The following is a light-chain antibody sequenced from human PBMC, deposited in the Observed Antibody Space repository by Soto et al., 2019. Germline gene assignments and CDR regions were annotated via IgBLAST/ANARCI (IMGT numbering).Light chain of an antibody. CDR3: SSYTSSRTLVV. CDR2: DVS. J-gene: IGLJ2*01. Sequence: QSALTQPASVSGSPGQSITIPCTGTSSDIGGYNYVSWYQQFPGKAPKLIIYDVSNRPSGVSNRFSASKSGNTASLTISGLQAEDEASYYCSSYTSSRTLVVFGGGTKLTVL. CDR1: SSDIGGYNY. V-gene: IGLV2-14*01.